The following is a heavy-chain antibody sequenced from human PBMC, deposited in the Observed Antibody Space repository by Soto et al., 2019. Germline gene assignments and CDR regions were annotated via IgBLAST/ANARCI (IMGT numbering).Heavy chain of an antibody. CDR2: IYWDDDK. CDR1: GDSISSGDYY. D-gene: IGHD2-15*01. V-gene: IGHV2-5*08. J-gene: IGHJ4*02. Sequence: TLSLTCTVSGDSISSGDYYWSWIRQPPGKALEWLALIYWDDDKRYSPSLRSRLIITKDTSKNEVVLTMTNMDPVDTATYYCARPRGYDFDYWGPGILVTVSS. CDR3: ARPRGYDFDY.